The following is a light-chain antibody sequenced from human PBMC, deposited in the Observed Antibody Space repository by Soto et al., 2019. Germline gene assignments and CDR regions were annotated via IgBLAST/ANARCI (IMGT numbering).Light chain of an antibody. CDR2: DAS. Sequence: AIQLTQSPSSLSASVGDRVTITCRASQGISSALAWYQQKPGKAPKLLIYDASSLESGVPSRFSGSGSGTDFTLTISSLHPEDFEIYYCHQFDFGPGTKVHIK. CDR3: HQFD. J-gene: IGKJ3*01. V-gene: IGKV1-13*02. CDR1: QGISSA.